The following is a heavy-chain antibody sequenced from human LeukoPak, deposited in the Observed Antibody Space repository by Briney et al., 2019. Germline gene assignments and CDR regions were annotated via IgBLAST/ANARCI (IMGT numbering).Heavy chain of an antibody. CDR2: IYYSGST. CDR3: ARTTTVSKQWLVQAEYFQH. V-gene: IGHV4-59*01. J-gene: IGHJ1*01. D-gene: IGHD6-19*01. Sequence: SETLSLTCTVSGGSISSYYWSWIRQPPGTGLEWIGYIYYSGSTNYNPSLKSRVTISVDTSKNQFSLKLSSVTAADTAVYYCARTTTVSKQWLVQAEYFQHWGQGTLVTVSS. CDR1: GGSISSYY.